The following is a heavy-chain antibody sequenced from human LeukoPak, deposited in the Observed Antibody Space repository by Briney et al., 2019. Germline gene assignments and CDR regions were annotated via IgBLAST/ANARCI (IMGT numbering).Heavy chain of an antibody. CDR2: ISPSGSTM. V-gene: IGHV3-48*03. CDR1: GFTSSGYA. CDR3: ARDPRGPDY. Sequence: GGSLRLSCAASGFTSSGYAMGWVRQAPGKGLEWISYISPSGSTMYYVDSVKGRFIISRDNAKDSLYLQMNSLRVEDTAVYYCARDPRGPDYWGQGTLVTVSS. J-gene: IGHJ4*02.